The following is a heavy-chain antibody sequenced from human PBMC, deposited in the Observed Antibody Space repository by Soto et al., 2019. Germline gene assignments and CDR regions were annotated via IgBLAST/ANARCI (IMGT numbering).Heavy chain of an antibody. CDR1: GFTFSSYS. Sequence: GGSLRLSCAASGFTFSSYSMNWVRQAPGKGLEWVSYISSSSSTIYYADSVKGRFTISRDNAKNSLYLQMNSLRDEDTTVYYYASSYCCGGGCGGSSYYYYYGMDVWGQGTTVTVSS. J-gene: IGHJ6*02. V-gene: IGHV3-48*02. D-gene: IGHD2-21*01. CDR3: ASSYCCGGGCGGSSYYYYYGMDV. CDR2: ISSSSSTI.